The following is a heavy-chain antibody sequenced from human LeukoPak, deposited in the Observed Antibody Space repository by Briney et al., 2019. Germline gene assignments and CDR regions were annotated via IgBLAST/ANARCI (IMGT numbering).Heavy chain of an antibody. CDR2: ISSDSRFI. CDR1: GFSFSRYS. CDR3: ARDDDWNYEDY. V-gene: IGHV3-21*01. Sequence: GGSLRLSCAASGFSFSRYSMNWVRQAPGKGLEWVSSISSDSRFIYYADSLKDRLTVSRDNAKNSLYLQMNSLRAEDTAVYYCARDDDWNYEDYWGQGTLVTVSS. D-gene: IGHD1-7*01. J-gene: IGHJ4*02.